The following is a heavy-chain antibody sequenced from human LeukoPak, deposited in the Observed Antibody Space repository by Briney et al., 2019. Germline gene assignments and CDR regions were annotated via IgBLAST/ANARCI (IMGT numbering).Heavy chain of an antibody. CDR3: AREEEYYYDSSGYTH. CDR1: GYTFTSYG. Sequence: ASVKVSCKASGYTFTSYGISWVRQAPGQGLEWMGWISAYNGNTNYAQKLQGRVTITADESTSTAYMELSSLRSEDTAVYYCAREEEYYYDSSGYTHWGQGTLVTVSS. V-gene: IGHV1-18*01. J-gene: IGHJ4*02. D-gene: IGHD3-22*01. CDR2: ISAYNGNT.